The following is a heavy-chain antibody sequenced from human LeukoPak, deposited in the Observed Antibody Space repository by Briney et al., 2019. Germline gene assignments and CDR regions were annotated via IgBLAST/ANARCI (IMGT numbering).Heavy chain of an antibody. CDR3: ARLAYCSNDVCYSNYYYSMDV. D-gene: IGHD2-8*01. Sequence: GESLKISRKGSGYTFSSYWIGWVCQMPGKGLEWMGIIYPDDTDTRYSPSFQGQVTISADKSISTAYLQWSSLKASDTAMYYCARLAYCSNDVCYSNYYYSMDVWGKGTTVTVSS. V-gene: IGHV5-51*01. CDR2: IYPDDTDT. CDR1: GYTFSSYW. J-gene: IGHJ6*03.